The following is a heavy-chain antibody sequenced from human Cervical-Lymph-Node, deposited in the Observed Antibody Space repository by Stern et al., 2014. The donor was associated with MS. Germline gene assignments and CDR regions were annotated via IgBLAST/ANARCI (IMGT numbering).Heavy chain of an antibody. CDR3: VRADRQDFDN. Sequence: VHLVESGAEMKKPGASVTLSCKASGFTVTEYYMHWVRQAPGQGLEWMGIFNPGSNKGTYAQNFQGRVTMTRDTSANTVYMDLSGLRPADTAMYYCVRADRQDFDNWGQGTLVTVSS. V-gene: IGHV1-46*03. D-gene: IGHD1-14*01. CDR1: GFTVTEYY. CDR2: FNPGSNKG. J-gene: IGHJ4*02.